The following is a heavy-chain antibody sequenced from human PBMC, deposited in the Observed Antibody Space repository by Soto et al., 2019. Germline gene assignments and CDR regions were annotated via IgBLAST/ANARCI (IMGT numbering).Heavy chain of an antibody. Sequence: SVKVSCKSSGCTFSSYAISWVRQAPGQGLEWMGGIIPIFGTANYAQKFQGRVTITADESTSTAYMELSSLRSEDTAVYYCASAAVAGSLVYWGQGTLVTVSS. D-gene: IGHD6-19*01. CDR1: GCTFSSYA. CDR2: IIPIFGTA. V-gene: IGHV1-69*13. CDR3: ASAAVAGSLVY. J-gene: IGHJ4*02.